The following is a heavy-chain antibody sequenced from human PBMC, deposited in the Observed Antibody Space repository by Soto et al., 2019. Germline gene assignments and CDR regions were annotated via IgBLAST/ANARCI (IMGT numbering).Heavy chain of an antibody. D-gene: IGHD2-2*01. V-gene: IGHV1-2*04. CDR1: GYTFTGYY. Sequence: ASVKVSCKASGYTFTGYYMHWVRQAPGQGLEWMGWINPNSGGTNYAQKFQGWVTMTRDTSISTAYMELSRLRSDDTAVYYCARVSNCSSTSCPFDYWGQGTLVTVSS. CDR2: INPNSGGT. J-gene: IGHJ4*02. CDR3: ARVSNCSSTSCPFDY.